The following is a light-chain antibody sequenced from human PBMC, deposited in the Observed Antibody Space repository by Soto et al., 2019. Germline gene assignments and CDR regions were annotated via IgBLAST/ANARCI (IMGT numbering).Light chain of an antibody. CDR2: WAS. CDR1: QSVLHSSTNKNY. V-gene: IGKV4-1*01. CDR3: QQYYSLPWT. Sequence: DIVMTQSPDSLAVSLGERATINCKSSQSVLHSSTNKNYLAWYQKKPGQSPNLLIYWASAREYGVPDRVSGSGSGTDFTLTISSLQAEDVADYYCQQYYSLPWTFGQGTKVEIK. J-gene: IGKJ1*01.